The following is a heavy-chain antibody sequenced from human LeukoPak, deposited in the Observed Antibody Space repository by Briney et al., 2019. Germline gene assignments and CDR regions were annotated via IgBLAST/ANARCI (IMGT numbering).Heavy chain of an antibody. D-gene: IGHD5-18*01. J-gene: IGHJ4*02. CDR2: ISPNRGDT. CDR1: GYSFTGYY. Sequence: ASVKVSCKASGYSFTGYYIHWVRQAPGQGLEWMGRISPNRGDTNYAQKFQGRVTMTRDTSITTAYMELSRLRSDDTAVYYCARAHTAMVNVFDYWGQGTLVTVSS. CDR3: ARAHTAMVNVFDY. V-gene: IGHV1-2*06.